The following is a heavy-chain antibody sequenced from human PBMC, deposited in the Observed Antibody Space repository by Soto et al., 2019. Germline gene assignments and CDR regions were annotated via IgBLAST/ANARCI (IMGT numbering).Heavy chain of an antibody. CDR3: AREIAVAYNYYYYGMDV. CDR1: GYTFPSHA. J-gene: IGHJ6*02. CDR2: VSAHDGNT. V-gene: IGHV1-18*01. Sequence: ASVKVSCKASGYTFPSHAISWVRQAPGQGLEWMGRVSAHDGNTIYAQKFQGRVTMTTDTSTYTVYMELRSLRSDDTAVYYCAREIAVAYNYYYYGMDVWGQGTTVTVSS. D-gene: IGHD6-19*01.